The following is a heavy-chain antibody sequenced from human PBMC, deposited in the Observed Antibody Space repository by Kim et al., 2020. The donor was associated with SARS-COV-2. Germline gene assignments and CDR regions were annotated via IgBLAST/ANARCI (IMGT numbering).Heavy chain of an antibody. D-gene: IGHD3-16*01. Sequence: SQTLSLTCAIPGDSVSSNSAAWNWIRQSPSRGLEWLGRTYYRSKWYNDYAVSVKSPITINPDTSKNQFSLQLNSLTPEDTAVYYCARYEGYYNYYGMDVWGQGATVTVSS. J-gene: IGHJ6*02. CDR3: ARYEGYYNYYGMDV. V-gene: IGHV6-1*01. CDR1: GDSVSSNSAA. CDR2: TYYRSKWYN.